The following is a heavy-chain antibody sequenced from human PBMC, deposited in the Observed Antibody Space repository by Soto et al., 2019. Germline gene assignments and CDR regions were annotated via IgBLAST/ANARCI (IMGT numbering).Heavy chain of an antibody. D-gene: IGHD2-15*01. CDR3: ANRPSYCSGGSCYSGFDY. Sequence: QITLKESGPTLVKPTQTLTLTCTFSGFSLSTSGVGVGWIRQPPGKALEWLALIYWDDDKRYTPSLKSRLTITNDTSKNQVVLTRTNMDTVDTATYYCANRPSYCSGGSCYSGFDYWGQGTLVTFSS. CDR2: IYWDDDK. V-gene: IGHV2-5*02. J-gene: IGHJ4*02. CDR1: GFSLSTSGVG.